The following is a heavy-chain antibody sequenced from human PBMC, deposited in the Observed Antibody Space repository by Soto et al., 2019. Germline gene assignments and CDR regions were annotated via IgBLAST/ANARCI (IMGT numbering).Heavy chain of an antibody. J-gene: IGHJ4*02. D-gene: IGHD6-13*01. CDR1: GGSISGYY. V-gene: IGHV4-59*01. Sequence: QVQLQESGPGLVKPSETLSLTCTVSGGSISGYYWSWIRQPPGKGLEWIGYIYSSGNTNYNPSLKNRVTISVDTSKNQFSLNLSSVTAADTAVYYGARDRGSSLNYWGQGTLVTVSS. CDR2: IYSSGNT. CDR3: ARDRGSSLNY.